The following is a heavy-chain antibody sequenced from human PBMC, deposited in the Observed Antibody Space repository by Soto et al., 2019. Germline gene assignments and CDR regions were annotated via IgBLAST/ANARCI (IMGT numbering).Heavy chain of an antibody. CDR2: ISGSGGST. V-gene: IGHV3-23*01. D-gene: IGHD3-22*01. Sequence: GGSLRLSCAASGFTFSSYAMSWVRQAPGKGLEWVSAISGSGGSTYYADSVKGRFTISRDNSKNTLYLQMNSLRAEDTVVYYCAKSGIRENSSGYYTFDYWGQGTLVTVSS. CDR3: AKSGIRENSSGYYTFDY. CDR1: GFTFSSYA. J-gene: IGHJ4*02.